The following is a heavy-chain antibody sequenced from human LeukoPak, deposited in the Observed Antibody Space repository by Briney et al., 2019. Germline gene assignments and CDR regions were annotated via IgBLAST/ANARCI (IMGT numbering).Heavy chain of an antibody. CDR3: ARSVMRMVRGVIYLFY. CDR1: GYTFTGYY. Sequence: ASVKVSCKASGYTFTGYYMHWVRQAPGQGLEWMGWINPNSGGTNYAQKFQGRVTMTRDTSISTAYMELSRLRSDDTAVYYCARSVMRMVRGVIYLFYWGQGTLVTVSS. CDR2: INPNSGGT. D-gene: IGHD3-10*01. J-gene: IGHJ4*02. V-gene: IGHV1-2*02.